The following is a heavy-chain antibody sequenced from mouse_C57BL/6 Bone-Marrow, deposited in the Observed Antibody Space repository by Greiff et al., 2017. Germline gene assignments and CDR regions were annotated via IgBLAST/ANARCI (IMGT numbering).Heavy chain of an antibody. V-gene: IGHV1-69*01. D-gene: IGHD1-1*01. CDR3: SSDYGSQAPYSFDY. Sequence: VQLQQPGAELVMPGASVKLSCKASGYTFTSYWMHWVKQRPGNGLEWIGEIDPSDSYTNYNQKFKGKSTLTVDKSSSTAYMQLSSLTSADSAVYDCSSDYGSQAPYSFDYWGQGTTVTVSS. J-gene: IGHJ4*01. CDR1: GYTFTSYW. CDR2: IDPSDSYT.